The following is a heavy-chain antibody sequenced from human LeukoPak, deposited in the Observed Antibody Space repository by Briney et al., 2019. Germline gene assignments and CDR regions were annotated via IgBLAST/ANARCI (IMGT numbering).Heavy chain of an antibody. V-gene: IGHV3-74*01. CDR2: ITNDGSST. J-gene: IGHJ6*02. CDR3: ARYSGGYEVNYYYYYGMDV. Sequence: GGSLRLSCAASGLTFSSHWMHWVRQAPGKGLVWVSRITNDGSSTTYADSVKGRFTISRDNAKNMLYLQVNSLRAEDTAVYYCARYSGGYEVNYYYYYGMDVWGQGTTVTVSS. CDR1: GLTFSSHW. D-gene: IGHD1-26*01.